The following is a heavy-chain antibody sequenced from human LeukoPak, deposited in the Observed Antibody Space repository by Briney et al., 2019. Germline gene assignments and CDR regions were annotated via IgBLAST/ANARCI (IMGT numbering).Heavy chain of an antibody. D-gene: IGHD4-17*01. CDR3: AKDPKTTVTGAVDY. V-gene: IGHV3-23*01. CDR2: ISGSGGST. Sequence: GGSLRLSCAASGFTFSSYAMSWVRQAPGKGPEWVSAISGSGGSTYYSDSVKGRFTISRDNSKNTLCLQMNSLRAEDTAVYYCAKDPKTTVTGAVDYWGQGTLVTVSS. CDR1: GFTFSSYA. J-gene: IGHJ4*02.